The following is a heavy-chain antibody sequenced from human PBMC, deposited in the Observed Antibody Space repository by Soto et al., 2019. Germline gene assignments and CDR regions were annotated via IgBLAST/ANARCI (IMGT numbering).Heavy chain of an antibody. CDR2: IVVGSGNT. Sequence: ASVKVSCKASGFTFTSSAVQWVRQARGQRLEWIGWIVVGSGNTNYAQKFQERVTITRDMSTSTAYMELSSLRSEDTAVYYCASDTPAMVSPSYYGMDVGGNATTVTVPS. D-gene: IGHD5-18*01. V-gene: IGHV1-58*01. J-gene: IGHJ6*04. CDR1: GFTFTSSA. CDR3: ASDTPAMVSPSYYGMDV.